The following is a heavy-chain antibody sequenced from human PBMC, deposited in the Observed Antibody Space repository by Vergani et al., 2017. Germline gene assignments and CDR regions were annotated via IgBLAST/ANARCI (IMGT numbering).Heavy chain of an antibody. J-gene: IGHJ6*02. Sequence: EVQLLQSEGAVVQPGGSLRLSCAASGFTFNHYAMTWVRQAPGKGLEWVSGISGSGGSKYYAGSVKGRFTISRDSSKNTLYLQMNSLSAGDTAVYYCAKANPRNSGYDYLYYYHAMDVWGQGTTVTVSS. CDR2: ISGSGGSK. CDR1: GFTFNHYA. D-gene: IGHD5-12*01. V-gene: IGHV3-23*01. CDR3: AKANPRNSGYDYLYYYHAMDV.